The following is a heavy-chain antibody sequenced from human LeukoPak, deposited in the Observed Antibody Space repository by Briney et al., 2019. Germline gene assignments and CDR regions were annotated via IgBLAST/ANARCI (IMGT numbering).Heavy chain of an antibody. J-gene: IGHJ4*02. D-gene: IGHD5-24*01. CDR3: ARDAGRWLQFYSDY. Sequence: PGGSLRLSCAASGFTFSSYWMSWVRQAPGKGLEGVAHIKQDGSEKYYVDSVKGRFTISRDNAKNSLYLQMNSLRAEDTAVYYCARDAGRWLQFYSDYWGQGTLVTVSS. CDR2: IKQDGSEK. V-gene: IGHV3-7*01. CDR1: GFTFSSYW.